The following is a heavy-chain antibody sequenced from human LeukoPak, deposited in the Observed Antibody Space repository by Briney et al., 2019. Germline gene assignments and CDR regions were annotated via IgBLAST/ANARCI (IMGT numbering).Heavy chain of an antibody. CDR3: ARDRRYGYYFDY. V-gene: IGHV3-48*03. CDR2: ISTSGNTI. CDR1: GFTFSSYE. D-gene: IGHD5-18*01. Sequence: PGGSLRLSCAASGFTFSSYEMNWVRQAPGKGLEWISYISTSGNTIYYTDSVKGRFTISRDNAKNSLYLQMNSLRAEDTAVYYCARDRRYGYYFDYWGQGILVTVSS. J-gene: IGHJ4*02.